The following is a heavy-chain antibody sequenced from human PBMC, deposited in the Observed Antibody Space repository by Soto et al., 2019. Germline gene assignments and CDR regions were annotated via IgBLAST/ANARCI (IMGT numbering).Heavy chain of an antibody. D-gene: IGHD5-12*01. CDR3: AKETVATIRPTRIYYYYGLDV. J-gene: IGHJ6*02. V-gene: IGHV3-30*18. CDR2: TSHDGTNK. Sequence: QVQLVESGGGVVQPGRSLRLSCATSGFTFSRYGIHWVRQAPSKGLEWVAVTSHDGTNKYYTDSVKGRFIISRDNSKNTLYLEMNSLRAEDTAVYYCAKETVATIRPTRIYYYYGLDVWGQGTTVSVSS. CDR1: GFTFSRYG.